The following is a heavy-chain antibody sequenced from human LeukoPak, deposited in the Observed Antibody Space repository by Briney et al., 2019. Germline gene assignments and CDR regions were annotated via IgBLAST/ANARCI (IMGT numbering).Heavy chain of an antibody. V-gene: IGHV6-1*01. J-gene: IGHJ6*03. CDR3: ARGLGYCSSTSCPRTSKGSLNDYYYYMDV. CDR1: GDSVSRNSAA. D-gene: IGHD2-2*01. Sequence: SQTLSLTCAISGDSVSRNSAAWNWIRQSPSRSLEWLGRTYYRSKWYNDYAVSVKSRITINPDTSKNQFSLQLNSVTPEDTAVYYCARGLGYCSSTSCPRTSKGSLNDYYYYMDVWGKGTTVTVSS. CDR2: TYYRSKWYN.